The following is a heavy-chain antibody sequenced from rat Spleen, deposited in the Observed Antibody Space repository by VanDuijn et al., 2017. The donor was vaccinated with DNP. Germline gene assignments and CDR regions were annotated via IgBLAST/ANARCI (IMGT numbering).Heavy chain of an antibody. D-gene: IGHD3-1*01. CDR3: VTSPCPNWFAH. Sequence: EVQLVESGGGLVQPGRSLKLSCAASGFSFRNYYMAWVRQTPKKGLEWVAIISHSDGITYYPDSVKGRFTISRDNSQSSLYLQMDSLRSEDTATYYCVTSPCPNWFAHWGQGTLVTVSS. CDR1: GFSFRNYY. CDR2: ISHSDGIT. V-gene: IGHV5S23*01. J-gene: IGHJ3*01.